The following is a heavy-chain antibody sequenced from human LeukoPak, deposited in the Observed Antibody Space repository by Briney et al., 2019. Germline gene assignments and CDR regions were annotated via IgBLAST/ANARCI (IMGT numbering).Heavy chain of an antibody. CDR1: GGSNSSYY. J-gene: IGHJ6*02. D-gene: IGHD2-21*01. V-gene: IGHV4-59*08. CDR2: IYYSGST. Sequence: SETLSLTCTVSGGSNSSYYWSWIRQPPGKGLEWIGYIYYSGSTNYNPSLKSRVTISVDTSKNQFSLSLSSVTAADTAVYYCARITFVVEGYGMDVWGQGTTVTVSS. CDR3: ARITFVVEGYGMDV.